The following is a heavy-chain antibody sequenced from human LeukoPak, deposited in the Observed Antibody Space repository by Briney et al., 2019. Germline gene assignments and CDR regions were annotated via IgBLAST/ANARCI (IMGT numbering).Heavy chain of an antibody. CDR2: IYSAGGT. V-gene: IGHV3-66*01. Sequence: GGSLRLSGAASGFTVSSNYMNWVRQAPGKGREWVSIIYSAGGTYYADPVKGRFTISRDNSKNTLYLQMNSLRAEDTAVYYCATRSFDYGDYEVEYWGQGTLVTVSS. CDR3: ATRSFDYGDYEVEY. CDR1: GFTVSSNY. D-gene: IGHD4-17*01. J-gene: IGHJ4*02.